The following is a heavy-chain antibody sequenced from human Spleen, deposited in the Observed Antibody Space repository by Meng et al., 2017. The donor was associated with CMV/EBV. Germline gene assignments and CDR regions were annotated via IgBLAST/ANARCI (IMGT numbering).Heavy chain of an antibody. CDR2: ISTYNGNT. V-gene: IGHV1-18*01. J-gene: IGHJ4*02. Sequence: ASVKVSCKASGYMFSSYGISWVRQAPGQGLEWMGWISTYNGNTNYAQRFQGRVTVTTDTSTSTAYMELRSLRSDDTAVYYCARRGSSSSWFQVDYWGQGTLVTVSS. CDR1: GYMFSSYG. CDR3: ARRGSSSSWFQVDY. D-gene: IGHD6-13*01.